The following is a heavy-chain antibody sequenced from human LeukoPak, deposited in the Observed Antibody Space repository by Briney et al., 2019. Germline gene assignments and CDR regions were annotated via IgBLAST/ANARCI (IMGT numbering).Heavy chain of an antibody. J-gene: IGHJ4*02. V-gene: IGHV4-39*01. CDR2: VYYSGST. CDR3: ARHGSIGSGYLY. Sequence: PSETLSLTCTVSGGSISSTTYYWGWIRQPPGKGLEWIGSVYYSGSTYYNPSLKSRGIISVDTSKNQFSLRLSSVTAADTAVYYCARHGSIGSGYLYCGQGTLVTVSS. D-gene: IGHD5-12*01. CDR1: GGSISSTTYY.